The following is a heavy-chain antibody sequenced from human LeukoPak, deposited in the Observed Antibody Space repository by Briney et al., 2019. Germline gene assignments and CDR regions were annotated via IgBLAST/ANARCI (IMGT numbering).Heavy chain of an antibody. V-gene: IGHV1-2*02. CDR3: ARDGGRGIAARLHYYYYMDV. D-gene: IGHD6-6*01. J-gene: IGHJ6*03. Sequence: GASVKVSCKASGYSFTGYYMHWVRQAPGQGLEWMGWINPNSGGTKYAQKFKGRVTMTRDTSISTAYMELSRLRSDDTAVYYCARDGGRGIAARLHYYYYMDVWGKGTTVTVSS. CDR2: INPNSGGT. CDR1: GYSFTGYY.